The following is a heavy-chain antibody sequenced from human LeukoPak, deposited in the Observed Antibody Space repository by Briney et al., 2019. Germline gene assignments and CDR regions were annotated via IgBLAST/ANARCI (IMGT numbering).Heavy chain of an antibody. CDR1: GYSFTSNW. J-gene: IGHJ4*02. CDR3: ARQIGSSGYFDF. D-gene: IGHD6-19*01. V-gene: IGHV5-51*01. CDR2: IYPGDSDT. Sequence: GESLKISCKGSGYSFTSNWIAWVRQMPGKGLEWMGIIYPGDSDTRYSPSFKGQVTISADKSISTAYLQWSGLKASDTAMYYCARQIGSSGYFDFWGQGTLVTVSS.